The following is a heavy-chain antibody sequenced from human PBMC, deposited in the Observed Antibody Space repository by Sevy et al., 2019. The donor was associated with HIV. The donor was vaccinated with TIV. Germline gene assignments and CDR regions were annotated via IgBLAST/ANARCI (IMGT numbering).Heavy chain of an antibody. Sequence: GGSLRLSCAASGFTFSSYGMHWVRQAPGKGLEWVAVISYDGSNKYYADSGKGRFTISRDNSKNTLYLQMNSLRAEDTAVYYCAKDIVVVPAGMAQYYYYGMDVWGQGTTVTVSS. CDR3: AKDIVVVPAGMAQYYYYGMDV. D-gene: IGHD2-2*01. CDR2: ISYDGSNK. J-gene: IGHJ6*02. V-gene: IGHV3-30*18. CDR1: GFTFSSYG.